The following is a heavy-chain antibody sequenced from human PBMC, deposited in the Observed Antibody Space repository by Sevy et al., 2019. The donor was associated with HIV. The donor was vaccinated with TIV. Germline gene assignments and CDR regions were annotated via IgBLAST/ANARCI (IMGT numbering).Heavy chain of an antibody. CDR1: GLSFSNAW. Sequence: GGSQRLSCVASGLSFSNAWMSWVRQAPGKGLEWVGRIRSKTGGGTTDFAAFAKGKFTISRDDSKNTMYLQMNSLKTEDTAVYYCAIDHRRDGIIAVPFEKWGQGTLVTVSS. CDR2: IRSKTGGGTT. V-gene: IGHV3-15*01. D-gene: IGHD2-21*01. J-gene: IGHJ4*02. CDR3: AIDHRRDGIIAVPFEK.